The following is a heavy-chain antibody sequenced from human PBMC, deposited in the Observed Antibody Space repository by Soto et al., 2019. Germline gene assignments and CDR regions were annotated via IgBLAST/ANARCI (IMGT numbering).Heavy chain of an antibody. CDR3: ARGIAAAGPPYLDY. CDR1: GGSISSYY. J-gene: IGHJ4*02. D-gene: IGHD6-13*01. CDR2: IYYSGST. Sequence: PSETLSLTCTVSGGSISSYYWSWIRQPPGKGLEWIGYIYYSGSTNYNPSLKSRVTISVDTSKNQFSLKLSSVTAADTAVYYCARGIAAAGPPYLDYWGQGTLVTVSS. V-gene: IGHV4-59*01.